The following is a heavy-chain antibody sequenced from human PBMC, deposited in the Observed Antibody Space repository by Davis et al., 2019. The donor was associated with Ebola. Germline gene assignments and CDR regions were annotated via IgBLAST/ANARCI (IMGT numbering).Heavy chain of an antibody. CDR2: ISYDGSNK. Sequence: GESLKISCAASGFTFSSYAMHWVRQAPGKGLEWVAVISYDGSNKYYADSVKGRFTISRDNSKNTLYLQMNSLRAEDTAVYYCARIQGYSNSLTDYWGQGTLVTVSS. CDR1: GFTFSSYA. V-gene: IGHV3-30*04. CDR3: ARIQGYSNSLTDY. D-gene: IGHD6-13*01. J-gene: IGHJ4*02.